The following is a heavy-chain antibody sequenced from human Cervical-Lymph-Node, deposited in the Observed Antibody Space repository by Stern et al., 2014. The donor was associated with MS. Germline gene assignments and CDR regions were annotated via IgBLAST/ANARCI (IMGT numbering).Heavy chain of an antibody. CDR2: VYSSGST. Sequence: QLQLQESGPGLVKPSETLSLTCTVSGDSITSHYCNWIRQPAGKGLEWIGRVYSSGSTNSNPSLKSRVPLSVDTSNNQFFLKLRSVTAADTAVYYCARPLDMPIIPEDSDAFDLWGPGTLVTVS. J-gene: IGHJ3*01. CDR3: ARPLDMPIIPEDSDAFDL. V-gene: IGHV4-4*07. CDR1: GDSITSHY. D-gene: IGHD3-3*01.